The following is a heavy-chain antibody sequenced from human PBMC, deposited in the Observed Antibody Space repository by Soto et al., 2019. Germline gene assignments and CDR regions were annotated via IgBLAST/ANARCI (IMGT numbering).Heavy chain of an antibody. J-gene: IGHJ4*02. CDR1: GDSVSSNSAA. D-gene: IGHD1-26*01. CDR3: ARTSNSPGHDYFDS. CDR2: TYYRSNWYN. V-gene: IGHV6-1*01. Sequence: PSQTLSLTCAISGDSVSSNSAAWSWFRQSPSRGLEWLGRTYYRSNWYNDYAVSVRGRITINPDTSKNQFSLQLDSVTPEDTAVYYCARTSNSPGHDYFDSWGQGTLVTVSS.